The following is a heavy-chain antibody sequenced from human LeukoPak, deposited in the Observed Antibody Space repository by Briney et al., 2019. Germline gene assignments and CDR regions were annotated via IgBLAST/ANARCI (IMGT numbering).Heavy chain of an antibody. J-gene: IGHJ4*02. V-gene: IGHV3-30*07. CDR1: GFTFSSYA. Sequence: GGSLRLSCAASGFTFSSYAMHWVRQAPGKGLEWVAVISYDGSNKYYADSVKGRFTISRDNSKNTLYLQMNSLRAEDTAVYYCAKENWALVYWGQGTLVTVSS. CDR2: ISYDGSNK. CDR3: AKENWALVY. D-gene: IGHD7-27*01.